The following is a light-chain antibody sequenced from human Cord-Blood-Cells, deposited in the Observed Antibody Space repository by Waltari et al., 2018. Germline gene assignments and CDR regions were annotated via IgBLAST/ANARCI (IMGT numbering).Light chain of an antibody. CDR3: CSYAGSSTYVV. V-gene: IGLV2-23*01. CDR1: SSDVGGYNL. Sequence: QSALTQPASVSGSPGQSITISCPGTSSDVGGYNLVSWYQQHPGKAPKLTIYEGSKRPSGVSNRFSVSKYGNTASLTISGLQAEDEADYYCCSYAGSSTYVVFGGGTKLTVL. J-gene: IGLJ2*01. CDR2: EGS.